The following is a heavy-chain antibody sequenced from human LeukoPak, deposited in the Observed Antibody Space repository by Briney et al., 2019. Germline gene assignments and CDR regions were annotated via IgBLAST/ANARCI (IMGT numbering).Heavy chain of an antibody. J-gene: IGHJ5*02. Sequence: PSETLSLTCTVSGGSISSYYWSWIRQPPGKGLEWIGSIYYSGSTYYNPSLKSRVTISVDTSKNQFSLKLSSVTAADTAVYYCARPNSGWYNWFDPWGQGTLVTVSS. CDR3: ARPNSGWYNWFDP. D-gene: IGHD6-19*01. CDR2: IYYSGST. CDR1: GGSISSYY. V-gene: IGHV4-59*05.